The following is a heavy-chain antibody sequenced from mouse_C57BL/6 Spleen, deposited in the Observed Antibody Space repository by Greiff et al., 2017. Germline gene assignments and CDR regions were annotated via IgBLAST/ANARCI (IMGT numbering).Heavy chain of an antibody. CDR1: GYTFTSYW. D-gene: IGHD3-3*01. V-gene: IGHV1-52*01. CDR2: IDPSDSET. J-gene: IGHJ4*01. Sequence: QVQLQQSGAELVRPGSSVKLSCKASGYTFTSYWMHWVKQRPIQGLEWIGNIDPSDSETHYNQKFKDKATLTVDKSSSTAYMQLSSLTSEDSAVYYCALLGGGYYAMDYWGQGTSVTVSS. CDR3: ALLGGGYYAMDY.